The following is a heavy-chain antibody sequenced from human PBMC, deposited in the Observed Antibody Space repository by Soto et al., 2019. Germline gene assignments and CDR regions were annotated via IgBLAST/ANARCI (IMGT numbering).Heavy chain of an antibody. Sequence: VGSLRLSCAASGFTFSSYAMHWVRQAPGKGLEWVAVISYDGSNKYYADSVKGRFTISRDNSKNTLYLQMNSLRAEDTAVYYCARVRSLQLVTPLFYYYGMDVWGQGTTVTVSS. J-gene: IGHJ6*02. CDR1: GFTFSSYA. CDR3: ARVRSLQLVTPLFYYYGMDV. V-gene: IGHV3-30-3*01. D-gene: IGHD6-13*01. CDR2: ISYDGSNK.